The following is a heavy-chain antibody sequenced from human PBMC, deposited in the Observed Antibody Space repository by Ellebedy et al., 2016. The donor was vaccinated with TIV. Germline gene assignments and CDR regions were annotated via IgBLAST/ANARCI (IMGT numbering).Heavy chain of an antibody. V-gene: IGHV3-30*02. CDR2: MRYDERNE. CDR1: DLTFISYG. Sequence: GGSLRLSCKASDLTFISYGVHWVRQAPGKGLEWVAFMRYDERNEYYADSVKGRFTLSRDRTKNTLHLQMISLRPEDSGHYYCAKVESPAAGLDSWGLGTQVTVSS. J-gene: IGHJ5*01. D-gene: IGHD3-3*01. CDR3: AKVESPAAGLDS.